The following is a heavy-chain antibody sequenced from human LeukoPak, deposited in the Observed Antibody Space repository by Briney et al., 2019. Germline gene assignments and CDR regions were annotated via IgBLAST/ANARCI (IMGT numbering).Heavy chain of an antibody. CDR2: INSKSGAT. CDR3: ATNRATDGWYDLAH. CDR1: GNTFDGYY. V-gene: IGHV1-2*02. Sequence: ASVRVSCKASGNTFDGYYFHWVRQAPGQGLEWMGWINSKSGATNHAQKFQGRLTMTRDTSISTAYMDLGRLTSDDTALYYCATNRATDGWYDLAHWGRGALVTVSS. J-gene: IGHJ4*02. D-gene: IGHD6-19*01.